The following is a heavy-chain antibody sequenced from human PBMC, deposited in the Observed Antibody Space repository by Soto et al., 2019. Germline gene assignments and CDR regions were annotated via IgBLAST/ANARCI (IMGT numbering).Heavy chain of an antibody. CDR3: ARGRTXRNYADDSSDYFYFFDY. CDR1: GDSISTFY. CDR2: VYYTGST. Sequence: PSETLSLTWTVSGDSISTFYWGWMRQSPGKELEWIGYVYYTGSTNYNPSLKSRVTISVDRSKNQFSLKLTSANAADTAVYYCARGRTXRNYADDSSDYFYFFDYWGQGTQVTVSS. D-gene: IGHD3-22*01. V-gene: IGHV4-59*01. J-gene: IGHJ4*02.